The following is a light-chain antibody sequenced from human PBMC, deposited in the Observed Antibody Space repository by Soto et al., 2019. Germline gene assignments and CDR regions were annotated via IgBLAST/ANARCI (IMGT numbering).Light chain of an antibody. CDR1: QAMSSSY. J-gene: IGKJ2*01. CDR2: AVS. V-gene: IGKV3-20*01. Sequence: EIVLTQSPGTLSLSPGEKATLSCRASQAMSSSYVAWYQQKIGQAPRLLIYAVSSRATGIPDRFSGSGSGADFTLTISRLEPEDFAIYHCQQYGGSPRTFGQGTKLEIK. CDR3: QQYGGSPRT.